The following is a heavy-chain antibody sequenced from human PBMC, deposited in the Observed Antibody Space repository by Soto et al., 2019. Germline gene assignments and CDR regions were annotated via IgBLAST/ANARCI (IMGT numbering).Heavy chain of an antibody. D-gene: IGHD3-9*01. J-gene: IGHJ4*01. CDR2: ISGSGGST. V-gene: IGHV3-23*01. CDR1: GFTFSSYA. Sequence: GGSLRLSCAASGFTFSSYAMSWVRQAPGKGLEWVSAISGSGGSTYYADSVKGRFTISRDNSKNTLYLQMNSLRAEDTAVYYCAKSLDYDILTGSYPDYFDYWGHGTLVTVSS. CDR3: AKSLDYDILTGSYPDYFDY.